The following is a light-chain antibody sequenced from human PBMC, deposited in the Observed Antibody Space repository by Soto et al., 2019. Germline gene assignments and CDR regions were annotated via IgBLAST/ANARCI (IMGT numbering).Light chain of an antibody. J-gene: IGKJ4*01. Sequence: EVVIRQSPSTLSVSPGEGATLPCSASQGIGDTLAWYQHKPGQTPRLLIYDTSTSVTGVPARFSGSRSVTEFTLTINSLQSEDFAVYYSQRDNNWQLTFGGGTKVDIK. CDR2: DTS. V-gene: IGKV3-15*01. CDR3: QRDNNWQLT. CDR1: QGIGDT.